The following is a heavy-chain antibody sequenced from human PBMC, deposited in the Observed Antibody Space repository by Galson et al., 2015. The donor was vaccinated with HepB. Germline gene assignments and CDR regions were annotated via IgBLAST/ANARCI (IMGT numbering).Heavy chain of an antibody. CDR2: IYPGDSDT. V-gene: IGHV5-51*01. J-gene: IGHJ5*02. Sequence: QSGAEVKKPGESLKISCTDSGYSFTSYWIGWVRQMPGKGLEWMGIIYPGDSDTRYSPSFQGQVTISADKSISTAYLQWSSLKASDTAMYYCAREGGYCSGGSCSNNWFDPWGQGTLVTVSS. CDR3: AREGGYCSGGSCSNNWFDP. CDR1: GYSFTSYW. D-gene: IGHD2-15*01.